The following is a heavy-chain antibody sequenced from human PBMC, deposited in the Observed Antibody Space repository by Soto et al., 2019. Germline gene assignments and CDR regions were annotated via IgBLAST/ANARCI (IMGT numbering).Heavy chain of an antibody. J-gene: IGHJ4*02. D-gene: IGHD2-15*01. CDR1: GLTFSHCA. Sequence: GSRSLSGALAGLTFSHCAMRRVRQAPGKGLEWVSTISGRGGNTYYADSVKGRFTISRDNSRNTLYLQMDRLRVEDSAVYSCAKAGCSGGTCYLYYVDYWGQGDIVTVSS. V-gene: IGHV3-23*01. CDR3: AKAGCSGGTCYLYYVDY. CDR2: ISGRGGNT.